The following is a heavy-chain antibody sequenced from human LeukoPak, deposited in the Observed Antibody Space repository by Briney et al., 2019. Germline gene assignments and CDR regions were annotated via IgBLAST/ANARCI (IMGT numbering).Heavy chain of an antibody. V-gene: IGHV1-2*02. Sequence: VASVKVSCKTSGYTFTDYYIYWVRQAPGQGLEWMGWISPNSGGTNYAQKFQGRVTMTRDTSISTAYMELNRLRSDDTAVYYCAREGNNNWSDCWGQGTLVTVSS. J-gene: IGHJ5*01. CDR1: GYTFTDYY. CDR3: AREGNNNWSDC. D-gene: IGHD4-23*01. CDR2: ISPNSGGT.